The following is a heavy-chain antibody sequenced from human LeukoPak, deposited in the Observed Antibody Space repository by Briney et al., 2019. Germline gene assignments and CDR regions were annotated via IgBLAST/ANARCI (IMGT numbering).Heavy chain of an antibody. J-gene: IGHJ4*02. V-gene: IGHV3-15*01. CDR3: TTRGYSGHYFDY. D-gene: IGHD5-12*01. CDR2: IKSKTDGGTT. CDR1: GFTFSNAW. Sequence: PGGSLRLSCAASGFTFSNAWMSWVRQATGKGLEWVGRIKSKTDGGTTDYAAPVKGRFTISRDESKNTLFLQMNSLKTEDTAVYYCTTRGYSGHYFDYWGQGTLVTVSS.